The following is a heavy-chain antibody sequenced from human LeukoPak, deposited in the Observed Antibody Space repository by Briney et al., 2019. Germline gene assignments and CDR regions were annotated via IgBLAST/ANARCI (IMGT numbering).Heavy chain of an antibody. CDR3: AKRHGISGTTTRAADY. Sequence: PGGSLSLSCAASGCTFSPYTMTGVRGVRGKGGEWVSVIRGSGATTYHAQSAKGRFTISRDNSKNTGYLQMNSLRAEDTAVYYCAKRHGISGTTTRAADYWGQGTLVTVSS. D-gene: IGHD1-7*01. V-gene: IGHV3-23*01. CDR2: IRGSGATT. J-gene: IGHJ4*02. CDR1: GCTFSPYT.